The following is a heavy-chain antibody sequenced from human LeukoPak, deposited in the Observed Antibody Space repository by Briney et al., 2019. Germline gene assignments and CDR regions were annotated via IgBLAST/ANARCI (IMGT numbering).Heavy chain of an antibody. D-gene: IGHD5-12*01. V-gene: IGHV4-59*01. CDR3: ARAAIVTTNHDAFDI. CDR2: IYYSGST. Sequence: SETLSLTCTVSGDSISAKYWNWIRQPPGKGLEWIGDIYYSGSTNYNPSLKSRVTISVDTSKNQFSLELSSVTAADTAVYYCARAAIVTTNHDAFDIWGQGTMVTVSS. CDR1: GDSISAKY. J-gene: IGHJ3*02.